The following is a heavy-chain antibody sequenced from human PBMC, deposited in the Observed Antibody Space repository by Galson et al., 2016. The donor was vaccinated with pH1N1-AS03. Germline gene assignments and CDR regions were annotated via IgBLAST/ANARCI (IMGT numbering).Heavy chain of an antibody. CDR3: ARVWGAAAGDFGD. CDR1: GFSLTSPGVC. D-gene: IGHD6-13*01. CDR2: IDSDDDK. J-gene: IGHJ4*02. V-gene: IGHV2-70*20. Sequence: PALVTPTQTLTLTCSFSGFSLTSPGVCVTWVRQPPGKALEWLATIDSDDDKYYTTSLKTRLTISKDTSKNQVILTMTNMDPVDTAIYYCARVWGAAAGDFGDWGPGNLVVVSS.